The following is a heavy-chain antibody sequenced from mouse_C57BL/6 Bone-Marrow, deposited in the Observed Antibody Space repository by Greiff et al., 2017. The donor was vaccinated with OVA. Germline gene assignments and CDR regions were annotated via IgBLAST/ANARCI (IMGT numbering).Heavy chain of an antibody. CDR3: TTWGAWFAY. J-gene: IGHJ3*01. Sequence: DVQLQESGAELARPGASVKLSCKASGYTFTSYGISWVKQRTGQGLEWIGWIDPENGDTEYASKFQGKATITADTSSNTAYLQLSSLTSEDTAVYYCTTWGAWFAYWGQGTLVTVSA. V-gene: IGHV14-4*01. CDR1: GYTFTSYG. CDR2: IDPENGDT.